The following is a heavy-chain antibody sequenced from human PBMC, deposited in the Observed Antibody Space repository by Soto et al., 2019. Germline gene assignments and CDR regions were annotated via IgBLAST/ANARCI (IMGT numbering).Heavy chain of an antibody. CDR1: GGSISSGDYY. J-gene: IGHJ5*02. V-gene: IGHV4-30-4*01. CDR3: ARVQYQLLTDWFDP. Sequence: LCGGSISSGDYYWSWIRQPPGKGLEWIGYIYYSGSTYYNPSLKSRVTISVDTSKNQFSLKLSSVTAADTAVYYCARVQYQLLTDWFDPWGQGTLVTVSS. D-gene: IGHD2-2*01. CDR2: IYYSGST.